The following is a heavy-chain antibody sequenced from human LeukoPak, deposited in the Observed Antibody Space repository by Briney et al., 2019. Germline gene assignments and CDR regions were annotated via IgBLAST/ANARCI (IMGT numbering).Heavy chain of an antibody. CDR2: IKSRAGGGTA. Sequence: GGSLRLSCAASGFTFSTAWLTWVRQTPGKGLEWVGHIKSRAGGGTADYAAPAKGRFTVSRGDSTTMVYLQMNSLQSEDSAVYYCAREFYRDGYHYWGQGTLVSVSS. CDR1: GFTFSTAW. V-gene: IGHV3-15*01. D-gene: IGHD5-24*01. J-gene: IGHJ4*02. CDR3: AREFYRDGYHY.